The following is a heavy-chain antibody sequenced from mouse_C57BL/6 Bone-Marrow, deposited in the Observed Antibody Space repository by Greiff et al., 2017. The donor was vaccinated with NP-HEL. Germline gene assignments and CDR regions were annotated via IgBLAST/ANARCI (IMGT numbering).Heavy chain of an antibody. D-gene: IGHD1-1*01. J-gene: IGHJ1*03. Sequence: EVQWVESGGGLVQPKGSLKLSCAASGFTFNTYAMHWVRQAPGKGLEWVARIRSKSSNYATYYADSVKDRFTISRDDSQSMLYLQMNNLKTEDTAMYYCVRVPYGRESYWYFDVWGTGTTVTVSS. CDR3: VRVPYGRESYWYFDV. CDR2: IRSKSSNYAT. V-gene: IGHV10-3*01. CDR1: GFTFNTYA.